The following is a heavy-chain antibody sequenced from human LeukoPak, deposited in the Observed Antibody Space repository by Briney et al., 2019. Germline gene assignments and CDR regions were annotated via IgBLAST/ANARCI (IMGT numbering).Heavy chain of an antibody. CDR2: ISSNGVST. J-gene: IGHJ4*02. Sequence: GGSLRLSCAASGFTFSSYAMHWVRQAPGKGLEYVSAISSNGVSTYYANSVKVRFTISRGNSKNTLFLQMGSLRAEDMAVYYCARVMVRGAIDYWGQGTLVTVSS. CDR1: GFTFSSYA. CDR3: ARVMVRGAIDY. V-gene: IGHV3-64*01. D-gene: IGHD3-10*01.